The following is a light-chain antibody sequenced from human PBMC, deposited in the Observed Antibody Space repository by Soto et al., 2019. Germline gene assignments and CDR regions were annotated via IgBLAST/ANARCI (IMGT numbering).Light chain of an antibody. Sequence: EIVLTQSPGTLSLSPGERATLSCRASQSVSSSYLAWYQQKPGQAPRLLIYGTSSRATGIPDRFSGSGSGTYFTLTISSLEPEEFAVYYCHQYGSSPGTFGQGTKVDSK. J-gene: IGKJ1*01. CDR3: HQYGSSPGT. CDR2: GTS. V-gene: IGKV3-20*01. CDR1: QSVSSSY.